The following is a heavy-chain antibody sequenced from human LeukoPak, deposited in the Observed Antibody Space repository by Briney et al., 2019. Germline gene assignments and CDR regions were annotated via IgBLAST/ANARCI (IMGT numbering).Heavy chain of an antibody. Sequence: PSETLSLTCTVSGGSIRSSSYYWGWIRQPPGKGLEWIGSIYYSGSTYYNPSLKSRVTISVDTSKNQFSLKLSSVTAADTAVYYCATLALGGYDILTGLPTFDYWGQGTLVTVSS. V-gene: IGHV4-39*01. D-gene: IGHD3-9*01. CDR3: ATLALGGYDILTGLPTFDY. J-gene: IGHJ4*02. CDR2: IYYSGST. CDR1: GGSIRSSSYY.